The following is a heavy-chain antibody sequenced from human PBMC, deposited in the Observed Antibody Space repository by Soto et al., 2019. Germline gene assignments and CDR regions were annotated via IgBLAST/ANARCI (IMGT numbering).Heavy chain of an antibody. CDR2: IRSKANSYAT. CDR1: GFALSGST. V-gene: IGHV3-73*02. Sequence: EVQLVESGGGVVQPGGSLTLSCAGSGFALSGSTIHWVRQASGKGLGWVGRIRSKANSYATAYAKSVKGRFIISRDDSKSTAYLQMDSLKIEETVVYYCFRENYYSYHGMDVWGQGTTVTVSS. J-gene: IGHJ6*02. CDR3: FRENYYSYHGMDV.